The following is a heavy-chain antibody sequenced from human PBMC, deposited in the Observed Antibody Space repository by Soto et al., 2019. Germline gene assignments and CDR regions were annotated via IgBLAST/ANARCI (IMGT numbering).Heavy chain of an antibody. CDR2: INPSGDSP. CDR1: GYTFSTYY. CDR3: AAGHCSGGSCYIIGY. Sequence: QVQLVQSGAEVKKPGASVKVSCKASGYTFSTYYMHWVRQAPGQGLEWVGMINPSGDSPSYAQKLQGRVSMTRDTSTSTVYMELSSLRSEDTALYYCAAGHCSGGSCYIIGYWGQGTLVTVSS. V-gene: IGHV1-46*04. J-gene: IGHJ4*02. D-gene: IGHD2-15*01.